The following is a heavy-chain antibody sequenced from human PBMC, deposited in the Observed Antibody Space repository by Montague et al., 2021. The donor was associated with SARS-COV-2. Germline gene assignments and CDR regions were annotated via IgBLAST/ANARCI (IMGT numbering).Heavy chain of an antibody. CDR3: ARGRPVRMTMRHFERTSSGALDM. V-gene: IGHV4-34*01. J-gene: IGHJ3*02. CDR1: RGSFSNYY. CDR2: INQDGTS. D-gene: IGHD3-9*01. Sequence: SETLSLTCAVSRGSFSNYYWTWVRQASGKGLIWIGEINQDGTSNYNPSLKSRVTLSIDTSKNQISLKVTSVTAGDTAVYYCARGRPVRMTMRHFERTSSGALDMWGQGTPVIVSS.